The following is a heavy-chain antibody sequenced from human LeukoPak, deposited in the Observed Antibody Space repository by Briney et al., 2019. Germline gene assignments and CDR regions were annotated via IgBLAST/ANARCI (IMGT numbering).Heavy chain of an antibody. J-gene: IGHJ6*03. CDR3: ARVGYSYGYGLYYYYMDV. CDR1: GGTFSSYA. CDR2: MNPNSGNT. V-gene: IGHV1-8*03. Sequence: GASVKVSCKASGGTFSSYAISWVRQATGQGLEWMGWMNPNSGNTGYAQKFQGRVTITRNTSISTAYMELSSLRSEDTAVYYCARVGYSYGYGLYYYYMDVWGKGTTVTVSS. D-gene: IGHD5-18*01.